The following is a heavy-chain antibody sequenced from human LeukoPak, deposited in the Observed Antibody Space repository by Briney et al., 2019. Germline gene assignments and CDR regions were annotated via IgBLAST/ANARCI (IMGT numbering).Heavy chain of an antibody. CDR1: GYTLTELS. CDR3: ARDRPSSGNYDY. CDR2: ISAYNGNT. J-gene: IGHJ4*02. D-gene: IGHD1-26*01. V-gene: IGHV1-18*01. Sequence: ASVKVSCKVSGYTLTELSMHWVRQAPGQGLEWMGWISAYNGNTNYAQKLQGRATMTTDTSTSTAYMELRSLRSDDTAVYYCARDRPSSGNYDYWGQGTLVTVSS.